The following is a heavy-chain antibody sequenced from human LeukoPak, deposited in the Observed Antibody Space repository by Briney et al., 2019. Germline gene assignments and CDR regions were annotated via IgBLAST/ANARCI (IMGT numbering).Heavy chain of an antibody. CDR3: ASTYGDYVGVDY. CDR2: IKQDGSEK. V-gene: IGHV3-7*01. Sequence: GGSLRLSCAASGFTLSSYWMSWVRQAPGKGLEWVANIKQDGSEKYYVDSVKGRFTISRDNAKNSLYLQMNSLRAEDTAVYYCASTYGDYVGVDYWGQGTLVTVSS. CDR1: GFTLSSYW. J-gene: IGHJ4*02. D-gene: IGHD4-17*01.